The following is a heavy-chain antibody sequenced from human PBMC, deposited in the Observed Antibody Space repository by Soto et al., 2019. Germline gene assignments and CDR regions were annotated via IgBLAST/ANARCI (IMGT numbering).Heavy chain of an antibody. CDR1: GGSFSGYY. D-gene: IGHD2-15*01. Sequence: QVQLQQWGAGLLKPSETLSLTCAVYGGSFSGYYWSWIRQHPGKGLEWIGEINHSGSTNYNPSLKSRVTISVDTSKNQFSLKLSSVTAADTAVYYCARDCDCSGGSWYNWFDPWGQGTLVTVSS. J-gene: IGHJ5*02. CDR3: ARDCDCSGGSWYNWFDP. CDR2: INHSGST. V-gene: IGHV4-34*01.